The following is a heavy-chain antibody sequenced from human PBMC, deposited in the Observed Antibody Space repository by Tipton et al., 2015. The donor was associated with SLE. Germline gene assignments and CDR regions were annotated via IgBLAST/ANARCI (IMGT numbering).Heavy chain of an antibody. CDR1: GGSISSSNW. V-gene: IGHV4-4*02. CDR2: IYHSGTT. CDR3: ARYGFPSNYFDY. J-gene: IGHJ4*02. D-gene: IGHD5-24*01. Sequence: TLSLTCAVSGGSISSSNWWTWVRQPPGKGLEWIGQIYHSGTTNYNPSLESRVTISVDTSKNQFSLRLSSVTAADTAVYYCARYGFPSNYFDYWGQGTLVTVSS.